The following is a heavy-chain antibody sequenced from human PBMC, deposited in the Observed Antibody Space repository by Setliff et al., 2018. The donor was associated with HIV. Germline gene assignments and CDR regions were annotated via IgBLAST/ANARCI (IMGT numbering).Heavy chain of an antibody. V-gene: IGHV1-58*02. CDR2: IVVGSGNT. CDR1: GGTFTSSA. CDR3: AADLWFGELLSA. J-gene: IGHJ4*02. Sequence: ASVKVSCKASGGTFTSSAMQWVRQARGQRLEWIGWIVVGSGNTNYAQKFQERVTITRDMSTSTAYMELSSLRSEDTAVYYCAADLWFGELLSAWGQGTLVTVSS. D-gene: IGHD3-10*01.